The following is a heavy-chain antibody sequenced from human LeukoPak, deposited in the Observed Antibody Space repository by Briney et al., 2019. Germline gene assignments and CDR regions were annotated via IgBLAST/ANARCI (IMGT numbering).Heavy chain of an antibody. D-gene: IGHD6-19*01. V-gene: IGHV3-74*01. Sequence: GGSLRLSCAASGLTFSSHWMHWVRQAPGKGLVWVSRITNDGSSTTYADSVKGRFTISRDNSKNTLYLQMNSLRAEDTAVYYCAKDPSYIAVAGFDYWGQGTLVTVSS. J-gene: IGHJ4*02. CDR2: ITNDGSST. CDR1: GLTFSSHW. CDR3: AKDPSYIAVAGFDY.